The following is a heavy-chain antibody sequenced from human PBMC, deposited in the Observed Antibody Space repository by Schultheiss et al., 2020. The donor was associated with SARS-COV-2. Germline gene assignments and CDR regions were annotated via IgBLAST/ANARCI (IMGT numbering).Heavy chain of an antibody. CDR2: IYYSGST. CDR1: GGSISNYY. D-gene: IGHD3-9*01. Sequence: LSLTCTVSGGSISNYYWTWIRQPPGKGLEWIGYIYYSGSTYYNPSLKSRVTVSVDTSKNQFSLKLSSVTAADTAVYYCARIPTYYDILTGGYYYYYMDVWGKGTTVTVSS. J-gene: IGHJ6*03. V-gene: IGHV4-59*01. CDR3: ARIPTYYDILTGGYYYYYMDV.